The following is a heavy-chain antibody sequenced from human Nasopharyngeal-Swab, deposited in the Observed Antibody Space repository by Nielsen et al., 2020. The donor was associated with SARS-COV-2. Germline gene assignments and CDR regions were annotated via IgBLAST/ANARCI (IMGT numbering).Heavy chain of an antibody. CDR2: ISSTGNII. CDR3: TRFSHSGSSPPRDY. V-gene: IGHV3-11*01. D-gene: IGHD1-26*01. J-gene: IGHJ4*02. Sequence: GGSLRLSCAASGFTFDDYYMTWIRQAPGKGLEWLSYISSTGNIIYYTHSVKGRFTISRDNAKNSLYLQLNSLRAEDTAVYYCTRFSHSGSSPPRDYWGQGTLVTVSS. CDR1: GFTFDDYY.